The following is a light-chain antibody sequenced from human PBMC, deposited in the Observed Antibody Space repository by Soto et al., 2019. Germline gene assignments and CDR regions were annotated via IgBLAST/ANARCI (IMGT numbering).Light chain of an antibody. CDR1: KSISTW. Sequence: DIQMTQSPYTLSASVGDRVTIACRASKSISTWLAWYQQKPGKAPKLLIYKASILESGVPSRFSGSGSATEFTLTISSRQPEEFASYYCQQYETFPLTFGGGTKVEIK. V-gene: IGKV1-5*03. CDR2: KAS. CDR3: QQYETFPLT. J-gene: IGKJ4*01.